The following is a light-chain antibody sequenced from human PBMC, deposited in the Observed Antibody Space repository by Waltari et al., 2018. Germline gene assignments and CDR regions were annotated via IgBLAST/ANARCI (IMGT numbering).Light chain of an antibody. CDR2: VNSDGSH. V-gene: IGLV4-69*01. CDR3: QTGGHGTWV. CDR1: SGHINNV. Sequence: QLVLTQSPSASASLGASVKLTCTLSSGHINNVIAWLQQRPEKGPRYLMKVNSDGSHNKGDDIPDRFSGSGSGAERYLSISRLQSEDEADYICQTGGHGTWVFGGGTKLTVL. J-gene: IGLJ3*02.